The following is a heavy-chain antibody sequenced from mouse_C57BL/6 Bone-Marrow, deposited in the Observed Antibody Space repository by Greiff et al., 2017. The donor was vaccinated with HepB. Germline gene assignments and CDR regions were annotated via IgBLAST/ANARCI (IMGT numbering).Heavy chain of an antibody. CDR3: APIYYDYDAY. V-gene: IGHV1-82*01. Sequence: VQLQQSGPELVKPGASVKISCKASGYAFSSSWMNWVKQRPGKGLEWIGRIYPGDGDTNYNGKFKGKATLTADKSSSTAYMQLSSLTSEDSAVYFCAPIYYDYDAYWGQGTTLTVSS. CDR1: GYAFSSSW. D-gene: IGHD2-4*01. J-gene: IGHJ2*01. CDR2: IYPGDGDT.